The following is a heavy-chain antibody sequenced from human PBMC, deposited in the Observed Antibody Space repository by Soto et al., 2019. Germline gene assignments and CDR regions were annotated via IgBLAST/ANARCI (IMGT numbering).Heavy chain of an antibody. CDR2: VSCSGGST. J-gene: IGHJ3*01. D-gene: IGHD5-18*01. V-gene: IGHV3-23*01. CDR1: GFTFHNFA. CDR3: AKDPPSGYGRDFEV. Sequence: HPGGSLRLSCAASGFTFHNFALNWVRQAPGKGPEWVSSVSCSGGSTYYADSVKGRFTVSRDNSKNTLFLQMNSLRVEDTAMYYCAKDPPSGYGRDFEVWGQETMVTLSS.